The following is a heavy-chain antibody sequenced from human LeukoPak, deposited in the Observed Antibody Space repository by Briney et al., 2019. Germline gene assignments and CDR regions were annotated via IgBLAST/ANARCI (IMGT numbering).Heavy chain of an antibody. Sequence: SETLSLTCTVSGGSISSYYWSWIRQPPGKGLEWIGYIYYSGSTNYNPSLKSRVTISVDTSKNQFSLKLSSVTAADTAVYYCARLNMIVVTGEFDPWGQGTLVTVSS. CDR1: GGSISSYY. J-gene: IGHJ5*02. V-gene: IGHV4-59*01. D-gene: IGHD3-22*01. CDR3: ARLNMIVVTGEFDP. CDR2: IYYSGST.